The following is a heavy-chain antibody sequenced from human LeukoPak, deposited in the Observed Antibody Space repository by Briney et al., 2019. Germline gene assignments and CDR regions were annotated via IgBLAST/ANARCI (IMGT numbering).Heavy chain of an antibody. Sequence: PGGSLRLSCAASGFTFSSYGMHWVRQAPGKGLAWVAFIHFDGSTKYSGDSVKGRFTISRDNSKNTLYLQMNSLRPEDTAVYYCAKDQCTRTSCDGYPGYWGQGSLVTVSS. D-gene: IGHD2-2*01. V-gene: IGHV3-30*02. CDR3: AKDQCTRTSCDGYPGY. CDR2: IHFDGSTK. J-gene: IGHJ4*02. CDR1: GFTFSSYG.